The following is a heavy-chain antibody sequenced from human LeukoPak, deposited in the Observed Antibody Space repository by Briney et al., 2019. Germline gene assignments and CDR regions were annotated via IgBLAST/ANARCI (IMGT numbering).Heavy chain of an antibody. CDR3: ARHTLGYCSGGSCYSGGVDY. D-gene: IGHD2-15*01. Sequence: RPGGSLRLSCAASGFTVSSNYMSWVRQAPGKGLGWVSVIYSGGSTYYADSVKGRFTISRDNSKNTLYLQMNSLRAEDTAVYYCARHTLGYCSGGSCYSGGVDYWGQGTLVTVSS. V-gene: IGHV3-53*01. J-gene: IGHJ4*02. CDR1: GFTVSSNY. CDR2: IYSGGST.